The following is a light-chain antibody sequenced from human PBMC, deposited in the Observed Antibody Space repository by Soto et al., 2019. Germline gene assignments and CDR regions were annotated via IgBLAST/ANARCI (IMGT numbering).Light chain of an antibody. CDR3: VLFVGSGIGA. V-gene: IGLV8-61*01. Sequence: QTVVTQEPSFSVSPGGTVTLTCGLSSGSVSTADYRSWYQQTPGQAPRTLIYNTNARSSGVPDRFSGSILGNKAALTITGAPADDKSDYFCVLFVGSGIGAFGRGTKLTVL. CDR2: NTN. CDR1: SGSVSTADY. J-gene: IGLJ2*01.